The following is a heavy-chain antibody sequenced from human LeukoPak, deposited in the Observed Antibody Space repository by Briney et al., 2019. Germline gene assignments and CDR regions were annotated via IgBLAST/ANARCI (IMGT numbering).Heavy chain of an antibody. D-gene: IGHD6-6*01. V-gene: IGHV4-38-2*02. Sequence: SETLSLTCTVSGYSISSGYYWGWIRQPPGKGLEWIGSIYHSGSTYYNPSLKSRVTISLDASKNQFSLKLSSVTAADTAVDYCARISSIAARFVDYWGQGTLVTVSS. J-gene: IGHJ4*02. CDR2: IYHSGST. CDR1: GYSISSGYY. CDR3: ARISSIAARFVDY.